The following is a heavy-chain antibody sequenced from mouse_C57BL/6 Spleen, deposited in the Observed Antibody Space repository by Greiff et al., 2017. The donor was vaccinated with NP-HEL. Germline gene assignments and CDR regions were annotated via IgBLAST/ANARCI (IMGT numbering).Heavy chain of an antibody. Sequence: VQLKESGGDLVKPGGSLKLSCAASGFTFSSYGMSWVRQTPDKRLEWVATISSGGSYTYYPDSVKGRFTISRDNAKNTLYLQMSSLKSEDTAMYYCAIQGSSGDVFAYWGQGTLVTVSA. D-gene: IGHD3-2*02. CDR1: GFTFSSYG. CDR3: AIQGSSGDVFAY. CDR2: ISSGGSYT. V-gene: IGHV5-6*01. J-gene: IGHJ3*01.